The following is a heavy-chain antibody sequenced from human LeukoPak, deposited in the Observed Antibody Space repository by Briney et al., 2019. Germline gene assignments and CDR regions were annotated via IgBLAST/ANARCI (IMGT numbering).Heavy chain of an antibody. V-gene: IGHV1-2*02. Sequence: ASVKVSCKASGYTFPGYYMHWVRQAPGQGLEWMGWINPNSGGTDYAQKFQGRVTMARDTSISTAYMELSSLTSDDTAVYYCSRGRVDGYSGYDFGDYWGQGTLVTVSS. J-gene: IGHJ4*02. CDR2: INPNSGGT. D-gene: IGHD5-12*01. CDR1: GYTFPGYY. CDR3: SRGRVDGYSGYDFGDY.